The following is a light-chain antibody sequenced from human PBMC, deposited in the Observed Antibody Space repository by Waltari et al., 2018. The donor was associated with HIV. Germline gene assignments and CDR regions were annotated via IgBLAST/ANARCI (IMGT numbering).Light chain of an antibody. Sequence: SYVLTQAPSVSVAPGQTASVTCGGNNIGDKNVHWYQQKPGQAPVSVVYDGSDRPSGIPERFSGSNSGNTATLTINRVEAGDEADYYCQVWDSSSDHAIFGGGTKLTVL. CDR3: QVWDSSSDHAI. V-gene: IGLV3-21*02. CDR2: DGS. J-gene: IGLJ2*01. CDR1: NIGDKN.